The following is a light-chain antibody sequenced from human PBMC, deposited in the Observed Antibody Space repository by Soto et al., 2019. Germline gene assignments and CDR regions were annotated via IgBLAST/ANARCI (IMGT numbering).Light chain of an antibody. CDR1: SSDVGGYNY. Sequence: QSALTQPPSASGSPGQSVTISCTETSSDVGGYNYVSWYQQYPGKAPKLMIYEVSKRPSGVPDRFSGSKSGKTASLTVSGLQPEDEADYYCTSYAGSNIWVFGGGTKLTVL. J-gene: IGLJ3*02. CDR2: EVS. V-gene: IGLV2-8*01. CDR3: TSYAGSNIWV.